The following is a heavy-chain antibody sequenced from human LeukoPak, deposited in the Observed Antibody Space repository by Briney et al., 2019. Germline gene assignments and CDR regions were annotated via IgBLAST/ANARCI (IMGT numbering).Heavy chain of an antibody. CDR3: ARDLRFIPAASANGWFDP. CDR2: INTSNGNT. Sequence: GASVNVSCRTSDYTFTHYGISWVRQVPGQGLEWLGWINTSNGNTNFAQKVQGRVTMTTDTSTSTAYMELRSLRSDDTAVYYCARDLRFIPAASANGWFDPWGQGTLVTVSS. J-gene: IGHJ5*02. CDR1: DYTFTHYG. V-gene: IGHV1-18*01. D-gene: IGHD6-13*01.